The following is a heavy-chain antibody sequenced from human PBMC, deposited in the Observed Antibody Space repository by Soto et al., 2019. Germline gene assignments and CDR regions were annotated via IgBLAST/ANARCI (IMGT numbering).Heavy chain of an antibody. D-gene: IGHD2-15*01. J-gene: IGHJ6*02. Sequence: EVQLSESGGGLEQPGGSLRLSCAASGFTFSDYAMREVRQAPGKGLEWVSSITGSGADTYYADSVKGRFTISRDNSKNTLYLQMNSLRAEDTAVYYCVRKLLSGVTIGFYGMDVWGQGTTVSVSS. CDR1: GFTFSDYA. V-gene: IGHV3-23*01. CDR2: ITGSGADT. CDR3: VRKLLSGVTIGFYGMDV.